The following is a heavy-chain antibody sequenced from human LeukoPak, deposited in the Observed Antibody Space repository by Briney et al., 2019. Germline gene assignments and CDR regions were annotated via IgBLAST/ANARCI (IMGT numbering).Heavy chain of an antibody. J-gene: IGHJ4*02. CDR1: GYTFTSYG. D-gene: IGHD3-22*01. CDR3: ARDTYYYDSSGYPNY. CDR2: ISAYNGNT. Sequence: GASVKVSCKASGYTFTSYGISWVRQAPGQGLEWMGWISAYNGNTNYAQKIQGRVTMTTDTSTSTAYMELRSLRSDDTAVYYCARDTYYYDSSGYPNYWGQGTLVTVSS. V-gene: IGHV1-18*01.